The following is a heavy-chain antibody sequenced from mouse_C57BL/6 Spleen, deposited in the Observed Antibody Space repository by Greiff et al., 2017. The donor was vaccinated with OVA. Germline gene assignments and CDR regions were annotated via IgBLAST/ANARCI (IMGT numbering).Heavy chain of an antibody. CDR3: AREGSRTWFAY. Sequence: VQGVESGAELVRPGTSVKVSCKASGYAFTNYLIEWVKQRPGQGLEWIGVINPGSGGTNYNEKFKGKATLTADKSSSTAYMQLSSLTSEDSAVYFCAREGSRTWFAYWGQGTLVTVSA. V-gene: IGHV1-54*01. CDR2: INPGSGGT. J-gene: IGHJ3*01. CDR1: GYAFTNYL. D-gene: IGHD1-1*01.